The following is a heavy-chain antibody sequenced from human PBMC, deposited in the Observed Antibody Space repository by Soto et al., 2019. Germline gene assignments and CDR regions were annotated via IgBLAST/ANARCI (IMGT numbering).Heavy chain of an antibody. CDR2: IYYSGST. Sequence: SETLSLTCTVSGGSISSGGYYWSWIRQHPGKGLEWIGYIYYSGSTYYNPSLKSRVTISVDTSKNQFSLKLSSVTAADTAVYYCAREVVIPPYYYGMDVWGKGTTVTVSS. CDR3: AREVVIPPYYYGMDV. V-gene: IGHV4-31*03. J-gene: IGHJ6*04. CDR1: GGSISSGGYY. D-gene: IGHD3-22*01.